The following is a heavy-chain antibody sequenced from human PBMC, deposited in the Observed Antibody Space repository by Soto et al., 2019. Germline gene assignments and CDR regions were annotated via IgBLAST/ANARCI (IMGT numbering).Heavy chain of an antibody. V-gene: IGHV3-21*01. Sequence: EVQLVESGGGLVKPGGSLRLSCAASGFTFSSYSMNWVRQAPGKGLEWVSSISSSSSYIYYADSVKGRFTISRDNAKNSLYMQMNSLRAEDTAVYYCARDLYSSSARYFDFWGQGTLVTVSS. CDR3: ARDLYSSSARYFDF. J-gene: IGHJ4*02. D-gene: IGHD6-6*01. CDR2: ISSSSSYI. CDR1: GFTFSSYS.